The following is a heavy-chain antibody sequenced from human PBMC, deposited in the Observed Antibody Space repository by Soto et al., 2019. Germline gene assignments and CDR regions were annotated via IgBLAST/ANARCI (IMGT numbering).Heavy chain of an antibody. V-gene: IGHV4-34*01. J-gene: IGHJ4*02. D-gene: IGHD6-19*01. CDR3: VLSPRQIAVAGPSTLDY. CDR2: INHSGST. Sequence: PSETLSLTCAVYGGSFSGYYWSWIRQPPGKGLEWIGEINHSGSTNYNPSLKSRVTISVDTSKNQFSLKLSSVTAADTAVYYCVLSPRQIAVAGPSTLDYWGQGTLVTVSS. CDR1: GGSFSGYY.